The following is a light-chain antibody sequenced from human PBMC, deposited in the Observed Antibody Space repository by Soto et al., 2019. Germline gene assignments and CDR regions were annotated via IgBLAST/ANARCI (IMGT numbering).Light chain of an antibody. J-gene: IGLJ2*01. CDR2: LNSDGSH. CDR3: QTWGTATVV. CDR1: SGHSSYD. Sequence: QSVLTQSPSASASLGASVKLTCTLSSGHSSYDIAWHQQQPEKGPRYLLKLNSDGSHSTGDGIPDRVSGSSSGAERYLTISSLQSEDEDDYYCQTWGTATVVFGGGTKLTVL. V-gene: IGLV4-69*01.